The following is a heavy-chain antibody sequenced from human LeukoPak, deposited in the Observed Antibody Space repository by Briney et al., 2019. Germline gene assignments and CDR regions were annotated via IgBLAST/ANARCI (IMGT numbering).Heavy chain of an antibody. V-gene: IGHV3-49*04. D-gene: IGHD3-16*02. Sequence: PGRSLRLSCTASGFTFGDYAMSWVRQAPGKGLEWVGFIRSKAYGGTTEYAASVKGRFTISRGDSKSIAYLQMNSLKTEDTAVYYCTSMITFGGVIVRDYWGQGTLVTVSS. CDR2: IRSKAYGGTT. CDR3: TSMITFGGVIVRDY. CDR1: GFTFGDYA. J-gene: IGHJ4*02.